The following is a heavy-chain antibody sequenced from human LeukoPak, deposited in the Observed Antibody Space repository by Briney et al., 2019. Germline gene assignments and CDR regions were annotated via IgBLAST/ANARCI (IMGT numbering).Heavy chain of an antibody. CDR1: GFTVSSNY. D-gene: IGHD1-26*01. V-gene: IGHV3-53*01. J-gene: IGHJ4*02. Sequence: GGSLRLSCAASGFTVSSNYMSWVRQAPGKGLEGVSVIYSGGSTYYAHSVKGRFTISRDSSKNTLYLQMNSLRAEDTAVYYCARDGQWFSGSYYVWGQGTLVTVSS. CDR2: IYSGGST. CDR3: ARDGQWFSGSYYV.